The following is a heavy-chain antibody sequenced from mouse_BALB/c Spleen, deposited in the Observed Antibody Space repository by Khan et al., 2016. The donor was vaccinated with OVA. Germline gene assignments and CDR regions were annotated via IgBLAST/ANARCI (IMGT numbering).Heavy chain of an antibody. J-gene: IGHJ3*01. CDR2: IDYSGNT. CDR1: GYSITSEYA. D-gene: IGHD2-4*01. CDR3: ARKYYYDYDPFPY. Sequence: EVQLQESGPGLVKPSLSLSLTCTVTGYSITSEYAWNWLRQFPGNKLEWMGYIDYSGNTRFNPSLKSRTSITRDTFKNQFFLQLNSVTAEDTATYYGARKYYYDYDPFPYWGQGTLVTVSA. V-gene: IGHV3-2*02.